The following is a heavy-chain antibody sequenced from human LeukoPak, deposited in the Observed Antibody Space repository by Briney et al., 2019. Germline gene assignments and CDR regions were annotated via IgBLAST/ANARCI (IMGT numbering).Heavy chain of an antibody. V-gene: IGHV4-59*12. CDR3: ARGLSHYDFWSGYPPEYYFDY. Sequence: PSETLSLTCTVSGGSISSYYWSWIRQPPGKGLEWIGYIYYSGSTNYNPSLKSRVTISVDTSKNQFSLKLRSVTAWDTAVYYCARGLSHYDFWSGYPPEYYFDYWGQGTLVTVSS. D-gene: IGHD3-3*01. CDR2: IYYSGST. J-gene: IGHJ4*02. CDR1: GGSISSYY.